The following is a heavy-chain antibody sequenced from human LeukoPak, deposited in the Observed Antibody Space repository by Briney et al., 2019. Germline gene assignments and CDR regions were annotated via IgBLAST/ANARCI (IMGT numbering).Heavy chain of an antibody. V-gene: IGHV4-34*01. J-gene: IGHJ4*02. CDR3: AREVVAATYDY. CDR1: GGSFSDYY. D-gene: IGHD2-15*01. CDR2: INHSGST. Sequence: SETLSLTCAVYGGSFSDYYWSWIRQSPGKGLEWIGEINHSGSTNYNPSLKSRVTISVDTSKNQFSLKLSSVTAADTAVYYCAREVVAATYDYWGQGTLVTVSS.